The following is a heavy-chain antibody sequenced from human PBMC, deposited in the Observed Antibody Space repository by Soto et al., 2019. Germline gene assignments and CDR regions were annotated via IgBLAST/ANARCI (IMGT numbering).Heavy chain of an antibody. CDR2: IWYDGSNK. D-gene: IGHD4-17*01. CDR1: GFTFSSYG. CDR3: ARGGDYGDYAEADYFDY. V-gene: IGHV3-33*01. Sequence: QVQLVESGGGVVQPGRSLRLSCAASGFTFSSYGMHWVRQAPGKGLEWVAVIWYDGSNKYYADSVKGRFNISRDNSKNTLYLQMNSLRAEDTAVYYCARGGDYGDYAEADYFDYWGQGTLVTVSS. J-gene: IGHJ4*02.